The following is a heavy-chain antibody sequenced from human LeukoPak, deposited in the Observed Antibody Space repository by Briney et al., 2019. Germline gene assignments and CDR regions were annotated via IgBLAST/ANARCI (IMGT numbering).Heavy chain of an antibody. D-gene: IGHD4-17*01. CDR1: GFTFSSHD. Sequence: QPGGSLRLSCAASGFTFSSHDMHWVRQAPGKGLEWVTIISYDGGKKDYADSVKGRFTISRDNSKNTLYLQMNSLRPEDTAVYYCAKDRSEGYYGDEFDYWGQGTLVTVSS. CDR3: AKDRSEGYYGDEFDY. CDR2: ISYDGGKK. J-gene: IGHJ4*02. V-gene: IGHV3-30*18.